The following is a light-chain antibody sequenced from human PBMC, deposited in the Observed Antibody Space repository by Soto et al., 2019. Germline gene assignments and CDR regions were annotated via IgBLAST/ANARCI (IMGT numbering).Light chain of an antibody. V-gene: IGKV2-28*01. J-gene: IGKJ2*01. CDR1: QSLLHSNGYNF. Sequence: DIVMTQSPPTLPVTPGEPASISCRSSQSLLHSNGYNFLDWYLQKPGQSPQLLIYVGSNRPSGVPDRFSGSGSVTDFTLKISRVEAEDVGIYYCMQARQPPYTFGQGTNLEIK. CDR2: VGS. CDR3: MQARQPPYT.